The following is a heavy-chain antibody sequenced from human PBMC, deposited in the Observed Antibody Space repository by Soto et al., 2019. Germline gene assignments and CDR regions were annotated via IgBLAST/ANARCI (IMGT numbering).Heavy chain of an antibody. D-gene: IGHD2-8*01. CDR3: AKDIVLMVYAIHDAFDI. CDR2: ISGSGGRT. CDR1: GFTFSSYA. V-gene: IGHV3-23*01. J-gene: IGHJ3*02. Sequence: GGSLRLSCAASGFTFSSYAMNWVRQAPGKGLEWVSAISGSGGRTYYADSVKGRFTISRDNSKNTLYLQMNSLRAEDTAVYYCAKDIVLMVYAIHDAFDIWGQGTMVT.